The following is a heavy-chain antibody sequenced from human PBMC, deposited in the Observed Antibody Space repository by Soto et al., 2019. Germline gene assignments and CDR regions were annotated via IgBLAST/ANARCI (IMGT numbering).Heavy chain of an antibody. D-gene: IGHD3-9*01. V-gene: IGHV3-23*01. CDR3: AKDPYDILTGYYYGPGY. Sequence: EVQLLESGGGLVQPGGSLRLSCAASGFTFSSYAMSWVRQAPGKGLEWVSAISGSGGSTYYADSVKGRFTISRDNSKNTLYLKMNSLRAEDTAVYYCAKDPYDILTGYYYGPGYWGQGTLVTVSS. J-gene: IGHJ4*02. CDR1: GFTFSSYA. CDR2: ISGSGGST.